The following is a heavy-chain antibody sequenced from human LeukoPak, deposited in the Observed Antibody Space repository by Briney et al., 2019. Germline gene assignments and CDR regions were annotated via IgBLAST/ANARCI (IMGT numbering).Heavy chain of an antibody. D-gene: IGHD4-17*01. CDR1: GGSISSYY. J-gene: IGHJ4*02. Sequence: SETLSLTCTVSGGSISSYYWSWIRQPPGKGLEWMGYIYYSGSTNYNPSLKSRVTISVDTSKNQFSLKLSSVTAADTAVYYCARGPAYYGDYVFFDYWGQGTLVTVSS. CDR3: ARGPAYYGDYVFFDY. V-gene: IGHV4-59*01. CDR2: IYYSGST.